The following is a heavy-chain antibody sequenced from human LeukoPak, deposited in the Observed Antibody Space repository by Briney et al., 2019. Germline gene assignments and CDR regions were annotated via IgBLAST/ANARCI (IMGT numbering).Heavy chain of an antibody. D-gene: IGHD1-7*01. CDR2: IYYRGST. V-gene: IGHV4-59*01. Sequence: SETLSLTCTVSGGSINYYYWSWIRQPPGKGLEWIGYIYYRGSTNYNPSLNSRVTISVDTSKNQFSLKLTSVTAADTAVYYCARTTGNYGYYFDYWGQGTLVTVSS. J-gene: IGHJ4*02. CDR1: GGSINYYY. CDR3: ARTTGNYGYYFDY.